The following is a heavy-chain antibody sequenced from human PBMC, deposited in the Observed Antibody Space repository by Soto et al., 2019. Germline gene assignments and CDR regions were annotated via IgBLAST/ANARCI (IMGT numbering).Heavy chain of an antibody. CDR1: GYTFTNYG. CDR2: ISGYNGNT. D-gene: IGHD3-22*01. CDR3: ARDREYYYDSSGNYYYHYGMDV. V-gene: IGHV1-18*04. Sequence: QVPLVESGAEVKKPGASVKVSCKASGYTFTNYGISWVRQAPGQGLEWMGWISGYNGNTKYAQEFQGRVTMTTDTPTNTAYMELRSLRSDDTAVYYCARDREYYYDSSGNYYYHYGMDVWGQGTTVTVS. J-gene: IGHJ6*02.